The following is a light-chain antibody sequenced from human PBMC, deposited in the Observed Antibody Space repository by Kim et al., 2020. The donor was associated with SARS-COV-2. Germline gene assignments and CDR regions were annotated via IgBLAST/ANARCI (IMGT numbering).Light chain of an antibody. Sequence: DIQMTQSPSSLSASVGDRVTITCRTSQSISSHLNWYHQKPGRAPKLLISAASTLQGGVPSRFSGSGSETDFTLTISSLQPEDFATYFSQQSYISPFTFGPGTKVDIK. CDR2: AAS. J-gene: IGKJ3*01. V-gene: IGKV1-39*01. CDR3: QQSYISPFT. CDR1: QSISSH.